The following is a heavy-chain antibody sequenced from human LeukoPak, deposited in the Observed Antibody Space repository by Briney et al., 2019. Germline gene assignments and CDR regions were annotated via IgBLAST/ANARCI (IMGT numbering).Heavy chain of an antibody. D-gene: IGHD3-16*01. J-gene: IGHJ4*02. CDR1: GYTFTAYH. CDR2: INANSGGT. V-gene: IGHV1-2*02. CDR3: AKGNDSVWGSYRRSLDY. Sequence: GSSVKVSCKASGYTFTAYHIHWVRQAPGQGLEGMGWINANSGGTNYAQSFQDRVTMTRGTSISTAYMELSRLTSDHTAVYYFAKGNDSVWGSYRRSLDYWGQGTPVTVSS.